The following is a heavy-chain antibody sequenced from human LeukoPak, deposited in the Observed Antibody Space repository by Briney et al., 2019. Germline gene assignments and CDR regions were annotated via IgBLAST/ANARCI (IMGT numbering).Heavy chain of an antibody. CDR2: IKPDGSEK. CDR1: GFSFSSYW. Sequence: PGGSLRLSCAASGFSFSSYWMAWVRQAPGKGLEWVANIKPDGSEKKYGDSVKGRFTISRDNAKNSLYLQMNSLRAEDTAIYYCARDQNFYGSGRGFDPWGQGTLVTVSS. J-gene: IGHJ5*02. D-gene: IGHD3-10*01. CDR3: ARDQNFYGSGRGFDP. V-gene: IGHV3-7*01.